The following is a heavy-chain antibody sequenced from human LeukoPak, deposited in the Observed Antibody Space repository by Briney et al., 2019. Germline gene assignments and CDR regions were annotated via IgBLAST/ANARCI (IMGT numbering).Heavy chain of an antibody. V-gene: IGHV4-59*08. D-gene: IGHD3-22*01. CDR3: ARLNPYYYDSSGYTYYGMDA. CDR2: IYYSGST. CDR1: GGSISSYY. Sequence: SETLSLTCTVSGGSISSYYWSWIRQPPGKGLAWIGCIYYSGSTNYNPSLKSRVTISVDTSKNQFSLKLSSVAAADTAVYYCARLNPYYYDSSGYTYYGMDAWGQGTTVTV. J-gene: IGHJ6*02.